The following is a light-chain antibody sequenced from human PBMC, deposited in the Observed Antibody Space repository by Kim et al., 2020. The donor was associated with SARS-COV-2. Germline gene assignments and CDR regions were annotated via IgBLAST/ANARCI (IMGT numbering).Light chain of an antibody. CDR3: QQRANGLT. Sequence: LSLSPGERATLSCRASQSVSSYLAWYQQTPGQAPRLLIYDASTRATGIPAKFSGSGSGTDFTLTISSLEPEDFAVYYCQQRANGLTFGGGTKLEIK. CDR2: DAS. J-gene: IGKJ4*01. CDR1: QSVSSY. V-gene: IGKV3-11*01.